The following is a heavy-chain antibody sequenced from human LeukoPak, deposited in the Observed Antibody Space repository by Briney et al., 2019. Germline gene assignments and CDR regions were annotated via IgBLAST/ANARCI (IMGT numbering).Heavy chain of an antibody. CDR2: INPNSGGT. V-gene: IGHV1-2*02. CDR3: ARDKLGLGELSLYDQ. Sequence: ASVTVSFKASGYTLTRYYMHWVRQAHGQGLERMGWINPNSGGTKYAQKFQGRVTMTRDTSISTAYMELSRLRSNDTAMYYCARDKLGLGELSLYDQWGQGTLVTVFS. D-gene: IGHD3-16*02. J-gene: IGHJ5*02. CDR1: GYTLTRYY.